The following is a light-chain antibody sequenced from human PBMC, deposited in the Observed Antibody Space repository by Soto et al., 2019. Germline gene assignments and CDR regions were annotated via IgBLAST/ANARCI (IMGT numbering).Light chain of an antibody. CDR3: QRYNNWLYT. Sequence: DIGMTQSPATLSASPGGSDTLSCRASQHVSSNLAWYRQKPGQAPTLLIYRASTRATGIPARFSGSGSGTEFTLTLSSLQSEDFAVYYCQRYNNWLYTFGQGTKLDIK. CDR1: QHVSSN. V-gene: IGKV3-15*01. J-gene: IGKJ2*01. CDR2: RAS.